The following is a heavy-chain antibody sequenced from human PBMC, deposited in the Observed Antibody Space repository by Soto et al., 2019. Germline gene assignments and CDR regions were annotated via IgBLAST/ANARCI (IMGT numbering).Heavy chain of an antibody. Sequence: SVKVSCKASGGTFSSYAISWVRQAPGQGLEWMGGIIPIFGTANYAQKFQGRVTVTADESTSTAYMELSSLRSEDTAVYYCARALDTAMVMDAFDIWGQGTMVTVSS. CDR3: ARALDTAMVMDAFDI. CDR2: IIPIFGTA. J-gene: IGHJ3*02. D-gene: IGHD5-18*01. V-gene: IGHV1-69*13. CDR1: GGTFSSYA.